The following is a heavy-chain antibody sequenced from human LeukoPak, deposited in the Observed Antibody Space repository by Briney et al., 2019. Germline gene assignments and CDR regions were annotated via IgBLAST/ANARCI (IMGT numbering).Heavy chain of an antibody. V-gene: IGHV4-4*02. Sequence: SETLSLTCAVSGGSISSNNWWSWLRQPPGKGLEWIGEIYHSGGTNYNPSLKSRVTISVDKSKNQLSLKLSSVTAADTAVYYCARKMADCGTEYFDYWGQGTLVTVSS. CDR3: ARKMADCGTEYFDY. J-gene: IGHJ4*02. CDR2: IYHSGGT. CDR1: GGSISSNNW. D-gene: IGHD2-21*01.